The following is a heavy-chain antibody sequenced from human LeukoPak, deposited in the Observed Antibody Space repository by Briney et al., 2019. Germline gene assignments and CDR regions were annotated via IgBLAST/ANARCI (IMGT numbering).Heavy chain of an antibody. V-gene: IGHV5-51*01. CDR2: SYPGDSDT. Sequence: PGESLKISCKCSGYSFTSYWIGGVRPMPGKALEWMGISYPGDSDTTYSPSFQGQVTISADKSISTAYLQWTRLQASDSAMYYCARFLRGYSYTFDYWGQGTLVTVSS. D-gene: IGHD5-18*01. J-gene: IGHJ4*02. CDR3: ARFLRGYSYTFDY. CDR1: GYSFTSYW.